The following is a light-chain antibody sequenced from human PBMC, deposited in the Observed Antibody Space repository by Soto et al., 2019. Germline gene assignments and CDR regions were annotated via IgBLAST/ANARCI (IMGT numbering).Light chain of an antibody. V-gene: IGKV3-15*01. J-gene: IGKJ1*01. CDR3: QQYNNWPRT. Sequence: EIVMTQSPATLSASPGERVTLSCRASQSVNNNLAWYQQEPGQAPRLLMYSASTRATGIPARFSGSGSGTEFTLTISSLQSEDFAVYYCQQYNNWPRTCGQGTKVEIK. CDR2: SAS. CDR1: QSVNNN.